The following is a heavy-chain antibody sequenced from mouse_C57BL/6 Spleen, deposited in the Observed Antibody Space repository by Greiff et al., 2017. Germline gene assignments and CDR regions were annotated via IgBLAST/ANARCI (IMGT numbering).Heavy chain of an antibody. D-gene: IGHD2-4*01. Sequence: QVQLKQPGAELVRPGSSVKLSCKASGYTFTSYWMHWVKQRPIQGLEWIGNIDPSDSETHYNQKFKDKATLTVDKSSSTAYMQLSSLTSEDSAVYCGARSWVLRRSEDYAMDYWGQGTSVTVSS. V-gene: IGHV1-52*01. CDR2: IDPSDSET. CDR1: GYTFTSYW. J-gene: IGHJ4*01. CDR3: ARSWVLRRSEDYAMDY.